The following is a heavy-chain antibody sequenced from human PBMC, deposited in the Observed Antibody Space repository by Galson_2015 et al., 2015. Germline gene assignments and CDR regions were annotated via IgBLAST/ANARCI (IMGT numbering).Heavy chain of an antibody. Sequence: SVKVSCKASGGTFSSYAISWVRQAPGQGLEWMGGIIPIFGSANYAQKFQGRVTITADESTSTAYMELSSLRSEDTAVYYCARVRGGQWLEKTYYYYYYMDVWGKGPTVTVSS. V-gene: IGHV1-69*13. CDR3: ARVRGGQWLEKTYYYYYYMDV. CDR1: GGTFSSYA. D-gene: IGHD6-19*01. J-gene: IGHJ6*03. CDR2: IIPIFGSA.